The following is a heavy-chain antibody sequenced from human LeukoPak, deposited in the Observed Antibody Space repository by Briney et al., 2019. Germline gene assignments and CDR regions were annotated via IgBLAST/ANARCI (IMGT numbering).Heavy chain of an antibody. CDR3: ARHYGP. D-gene: IGHD3-10*01. V-gene: IGHV4-59*08. Sequence: SETLSLTCTVSGASISSYYWSWIRQPPGNGLEWIASRHYRGTTNYNPSLESRVTISVDTSRKQFSLKLNSVTATDTAVYYCARHYGPWGQGTLVTVSS. CDR1: GASISSYY. J-gene: IGHJ4*02. CDR2: RHYRGTT.